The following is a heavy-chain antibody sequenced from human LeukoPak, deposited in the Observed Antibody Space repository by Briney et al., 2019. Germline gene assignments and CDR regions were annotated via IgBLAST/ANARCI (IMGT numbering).Heavy chain of an antibody. V-gene: IGHV4-4*09. CDR1: RGSISASIRSYY. CDR3: ASVPLGDSGAYYFDY. D-gene: IGHD5-12*01. CDR2: ISSSGST. J-gene: IGHJ4*02. Sequence: PSETLSLTCTVSRGSISASIRSYYWSWLRQPPGKGLEWIGYISSSGSTNDNPSLRSQVTISVDTSKNQFFLNLSSVSAADTAVYYCASVPLGDSGAYYFDYWGPGTLVPVSP.